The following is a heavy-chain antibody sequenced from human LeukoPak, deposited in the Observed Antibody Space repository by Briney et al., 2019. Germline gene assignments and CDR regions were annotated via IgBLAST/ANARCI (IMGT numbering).Heavy chain of an antibody. CDR1: GGSISSYY. J-gene: IGHJ6*02. V-gene: IGHV4-59*01. CDR3: ARDTYYYGMDV. Sequence: SETLSLTCSVSGGSISSYYWSWIRQPPGKGLEWIGYIYYSGSTNYNPSLKSRVTISVDTSKNQFSLKLSSVTAADTAVYYCARDTYYYGMDVWGQGTTVTVSS. CDR2: IYYSGST.